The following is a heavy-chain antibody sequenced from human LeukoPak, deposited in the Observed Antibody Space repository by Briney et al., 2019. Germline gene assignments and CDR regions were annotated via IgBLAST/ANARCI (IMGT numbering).Heavy chain of an antibody. V-gene: IGHV3-48*03. CDR3: ARPRTGYCSSTNCYFYYGMDV. J-gene: IGHJ6*02. D-gene: IGHD2-2*01. Sequence: GGSLRLSCAASGFTFSSYEMNWVRQAPGKGLEWVSYMSSSGSTIYYADSVKGRFPISRDNAKNSLYLQMNSLRAEDTAVYYCARPRTGYCSSTNCYFYYGMDVWGQGTTVTVSS. CDR2: MSSSGSTI. CDR1: GFTFSSYE.